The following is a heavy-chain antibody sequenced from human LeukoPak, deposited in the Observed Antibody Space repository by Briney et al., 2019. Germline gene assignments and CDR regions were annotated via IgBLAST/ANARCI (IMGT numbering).Heavy chain of an antibody. J-gene: IGHJ6*04. V-gene: IGHV4-39*01. D-gene: IGHD3-22*01. CDR3: ARHLDSSGYYDVGYGMDV. CDR2: IYYSGST. Sequence: SETLSLTCTVSGGSISSSSYYWGWIRQPPGQGLEWIGSIYYSGSTYYNPSLKSRVTISVDTSKNQFSLKLSSVTAADTAVYYCARHLDSSGYYDVGYGMDVWGKGTTVTVSS. CDR1: GGSISSSSYY.